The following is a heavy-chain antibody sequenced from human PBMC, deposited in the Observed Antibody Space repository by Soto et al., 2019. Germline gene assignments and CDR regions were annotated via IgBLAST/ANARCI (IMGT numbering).Heavy chain of an antibody. J-gene: IGHJ6*02. V-gene: IGHV1-69*01. Sequence: QVQLVQSGAEVKKPGSSVKVSCKASGGTFSSYAISWVRQASGQGLEWMGGIIPIFGTANYAQKFQGRVTITADESTNTAYMELSSLRSEDTAVYYCARGDIVVVPAAKSSHYYYYGMDVWGQGTTVTVSS. CDR3: ARGDIVVVPAAKSSHYYYYGMDV. D-gene: IGHD2-2*01. CDR1: GGTFSSYA. CDR2: IIPIFGTA.